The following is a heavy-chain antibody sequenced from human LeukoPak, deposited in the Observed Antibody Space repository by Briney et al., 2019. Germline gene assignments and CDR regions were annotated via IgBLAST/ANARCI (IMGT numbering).Heavy chain of an antibody. J-gene: IGHJ5*02. CDR3: ARGGLGDILTGYYRS. D-gene: IGHD3-9*01. CDR1: GYTFTSYG. CDR2: ISAYNGNT. V-gene: IGHV1-18*01. Sequence: ASVKVSCKASGYTFTSYGISWVRQAPGQGLEWMGWISAYNGNTNYAQKLQGRVTMTTDTSTSTAYMELRSLRSEDTAVYYCARGGLGDILTGYYRSWGQGTLVTVSS.